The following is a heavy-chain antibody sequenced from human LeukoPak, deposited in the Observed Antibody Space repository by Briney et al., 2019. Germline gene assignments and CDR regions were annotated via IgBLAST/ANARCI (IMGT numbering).Heavy chain of an antibody. V-gene: IGHV4-39*01. J-gene: IGHJ4*02. CDR2: IYYSGST. CDR3: ARPHFIGYCSSTSCSDY. Sequence: PSETLSLTRTVSGGSISSSSYYWGWIRQPPGKGLEWIGSIYYSGSTYYNPSLKSRVTISVDTSKNQFSLKLSSVTAADTAVYYCARPHFIGYCSSTSCSDYWGQGTLVTVSS. D-gene: IGHD2-2*01. CDR1: GGSISSSSYY.